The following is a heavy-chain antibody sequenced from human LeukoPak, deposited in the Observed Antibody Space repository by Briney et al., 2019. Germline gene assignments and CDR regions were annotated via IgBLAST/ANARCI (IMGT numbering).Heavy chain of an antibody. CDR2: ISGSSSDI. CDR3: AKEIYGDSTGGRFQH. CDR1: AFTFSSYS. J-gene: IGHJ1*01. D-gene: IGHD4-17*01. V-gene: IGHV3-21*04. Sequence: GGTLRLSCAGSAFTFSSYSMNWVCQGPGKGQEWVSSISGSSSDIYYADSVKGRFTISRDNAKNSLYLQMNSLRAEDTAVYYCAKEIYGDSTGGRFQHWGQGTLVTVSS.